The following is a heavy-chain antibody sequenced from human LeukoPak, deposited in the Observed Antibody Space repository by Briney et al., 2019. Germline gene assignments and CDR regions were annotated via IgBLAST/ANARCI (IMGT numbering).Heavy chain of an antibody. V-gene: IGHV3-23*01. D-gene: IGHD2-21*01. CDR1: GFKLHIYN. Sequence: GGSLTLSCVASGFKLHIYNMSGVRQARGKGLEWVSPLNFDAGRTYYADSVKGRFTISRDNSKNTVSLQMTSLRAEDMAKYYCVKDCHCTSSCDYCGYMDVWGNGTTVTVS. J-gene: IGHJ6*03. CDR2: LNFDAGRT. CDR3: VKDCHCTSSCDYCGYMDV.